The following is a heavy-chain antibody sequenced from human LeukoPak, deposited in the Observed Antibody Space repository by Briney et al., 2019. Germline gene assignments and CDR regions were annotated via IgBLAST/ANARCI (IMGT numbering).Heavy chain of an antibody. J-gene: IGHJ4*02. D-gene: IGHD3-22*01. CDR2: ISYSGST. CDR1: GGSISSTSYY. V-gene: IGHV4-39*01. Sequence: PSETLSLTCTVSGGSISSTSYYWGWIRQPPGKGLEWIASISYSGSTHYNPSLRSRVTISVDTSKNQYSLKLSSVTAADTAVYYCARHDSGDLNPTWAYWGQGTLVTVSS. CDR3: ARHDSGDLNPTWAY.